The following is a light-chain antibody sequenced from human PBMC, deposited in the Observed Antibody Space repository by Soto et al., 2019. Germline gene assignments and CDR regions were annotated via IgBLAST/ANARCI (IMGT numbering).Light chain of an antibody. CDR1: SSNIGARYD. J-gene: IGLJ2*01. CDR2: GNS. Sequence: QSVLTQPPSVSGAPGQRVTISCTGSSSNIGARYDVHWYQQLPGTAPKLLIYGNSNRPSGVPDRFSGSKSDTSASLAITGLPAEDEADYYCQSYDSSLSGTVVFGGGTKLTVL. CDR3: QSYDSSLSGTVV. V-gene: IGLV1-40*01.